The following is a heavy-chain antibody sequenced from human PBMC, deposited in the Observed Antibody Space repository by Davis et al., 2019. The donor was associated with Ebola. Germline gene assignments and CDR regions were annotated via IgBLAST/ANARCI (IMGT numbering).Heavy chain of an antibody. D-gene: IGHD6-13*01. CDR1: GFTFSSYG. J-gene: IGHJ6*02. CDR3: AKDRAEQQLADLLYYYYGMDV. CDR2: ISYDGSNK. Sequence: GESLKISCAASGFTFSSYGMHWVRQAPGKGLEWVAVISYDGSNKYYADSVKGRFTISRDNSKNTLYLQMNSLRAEDTAVYYCAKDRAEQQLADLLYYYYGMDVWGQGTTVTVSS. V-gene: IGHV3-30*18.